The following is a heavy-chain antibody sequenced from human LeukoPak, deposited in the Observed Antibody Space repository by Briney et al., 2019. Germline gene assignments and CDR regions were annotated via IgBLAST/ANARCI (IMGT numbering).Heavy chain of an antibody. CDR3: AMPSGYSSSWYYFDY. V-gene: IGHV4-39*01. J-gene: IGHJ4*02. Sequence: PSETLSLTCTVSGGSISSSSYYWGWIRQPPGKGLEWIGSIYYSGSTYYNPSLKSRVTISVDTSKNQFSLKLSSVTAADTAVYYCAMPSGYSSSWYYFDYWGQGTLVTVSS. CDR2: IYYSGST. D-gene: IGHD6-13*01. CDR1: GGSISSSSYY.